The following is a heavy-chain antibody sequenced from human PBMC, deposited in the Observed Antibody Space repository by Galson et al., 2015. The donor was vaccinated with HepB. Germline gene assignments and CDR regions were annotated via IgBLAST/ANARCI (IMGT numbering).Heavy chain of an antibody. V-gene: IGHV1-46*04. CDR1: GYTFTNYY. D-gene: IGHD2-15*01. Sequence: SVKVSCKASGYTFTNYYMHWVRQAPGQGLEWMGIIYPSGGSTSYAQKLQGRVTMTRDTSTSTVYMELSSLRSEDTAVYYCASGYCSGGSCSTFDYWGHGTLVTVSS. CDR3: ASGYCSGGSCSTFDY. J-gene: IGHJ4*01. CDR2: IYPSGGST.